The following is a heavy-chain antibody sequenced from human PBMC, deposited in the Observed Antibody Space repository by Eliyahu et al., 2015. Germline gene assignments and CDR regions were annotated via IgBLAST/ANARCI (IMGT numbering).Heavy chain of an antibody. Sequence: QVQLVESGGGVVQPGRSLRLXCAASGFTFSSYGMHWVRQAPGKGLEWVAVIWYDGSNKYYADSVKGRFTISRDNSKNTLYLQMNSLRAEDTAVYYCARDLSRLVLDYWGQGTLVTVSS. D-gene: IGHD6-19*01. CDR3: ARDLSRLVLDY. V-gene: IGHV3-33*01. CDR1: GFTFSSYG. CDR2: IWYDGSNK. J-gene: IGHJ4*02.